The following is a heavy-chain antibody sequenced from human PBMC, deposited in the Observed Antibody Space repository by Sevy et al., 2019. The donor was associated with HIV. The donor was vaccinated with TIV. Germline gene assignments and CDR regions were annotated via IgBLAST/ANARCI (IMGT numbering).Heavy chain of an antibody. Sequence: GGSLRLSCAASGFSFSSYGMHWVRQAPGKGLEWMSYMQYDGSNKEYADSVKGRFTISRDNSKNTLYLQMNSLRVDDTAVFYCVKEGGGEGGDHWGQGTLVTVSS. CDR1: GFSFSSYG. CDR2: MQYDGSNK. D-gene: IGHD2-21*01. J-gene: IGHJ4*02. V-gene: IGHV3-30*02. CDR3: VKEGGGEGGDH.